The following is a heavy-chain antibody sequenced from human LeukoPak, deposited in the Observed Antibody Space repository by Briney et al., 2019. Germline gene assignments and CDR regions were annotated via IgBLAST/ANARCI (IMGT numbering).Heavy chain of an antibody. D-gene: IGHD2-2*02. Sequence: GGSLRLSCAASGFTFSNYGMHWVRQAPGKGLEWVAFIRYDGSDKYYADSVKGRLTISRDNSKNTLYLQMNSLRAVDTAVYYCAKDINVIPAAIGGFQHWGQGTLVTVSS. V-gene: IGHV3-30*02. CDR1: GFTFSNYG. CDR3: AKDINVIPAAIGGFQH. CDR2: IRYDGSDK. J-gene: IGHJ1*01.